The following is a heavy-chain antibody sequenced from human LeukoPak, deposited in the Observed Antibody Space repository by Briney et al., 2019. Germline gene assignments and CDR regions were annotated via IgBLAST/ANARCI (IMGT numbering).Heavy chain of an antibody. Sequence: GESLKISCKGSGYSFTSYWIAWVRQMPGKGLEWMGIIYPGDSDTTYSPSFQGQVTISADKCISTAYLQWSSLKPSDTAIYYCARRLRNSRGIDYWGQGTLVTVSS. V-gene: IGHV5-51*01. CDR1: GYSFTSYW. J-gene: IGHJ4*02. CDR3: ARRLRNSRGIDY. D-gene: IGHD1-7*01. CDR2: IYPGDSDT.